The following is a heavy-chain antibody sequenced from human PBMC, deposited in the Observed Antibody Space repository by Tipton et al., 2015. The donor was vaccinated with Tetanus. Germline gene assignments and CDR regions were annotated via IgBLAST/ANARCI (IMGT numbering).Heavy chain of an antibody. D-gene: IGHD3-10*01. Sequence: LVKPTQTLSLTCAISGDSVSSDSASWNWIRQSPSGGLEWLGQTFYRSRWFNDYAVSVKSRIIVNADTSKNQFSLHLNSVTPEDTAVYYCARASVMVRGIINPYDYWGQGTLVTVSS. CDR1: GDSVSSDSAS. V-gene: IGHV6-1*01. J-gene: IGHJ4*02. CDR2: TFYRSRWFN. CDR3: ARASVMVRGIINPYDY.